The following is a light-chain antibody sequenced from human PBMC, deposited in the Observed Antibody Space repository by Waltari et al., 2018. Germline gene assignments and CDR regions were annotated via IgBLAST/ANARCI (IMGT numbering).Light chain of an antibody. CDR2: ENN. CDR3: GTWDASLGGI. J-gene: IGLJ1*01. Sequence: QSVLTQPPSVSAAPGQTVTISCSADSSKIGNNYVSWYQHFPGTASTLLIYENNRRPSGIPDRFSGSKSGTSATLGITGLQTGDEADYYCGTWDASLGGIFGTGTKVTVL. CDR1: SSKIGNNY. V-gene: IGLV1-51*02.